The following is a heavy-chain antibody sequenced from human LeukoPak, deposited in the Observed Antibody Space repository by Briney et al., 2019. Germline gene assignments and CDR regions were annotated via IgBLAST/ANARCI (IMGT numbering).Heavy chain of an antibody. D-gene: IGHD2-15*01. Sequence: PGGSLRLSCAASGFTFSSYSMNWVRQAPGKGLEWVSYISSSSSTIYYADSVKGRFTISRDNAKNSLYLQMNSLRAEDTAVYYCARGRYCSGGSCYDALDIWGQGTMVTVSS. CDR3: ARGRYCSGGSCYDALDI. CDR2: ISSSSSTI. CDR1: GFTFSSYS. V-gene: IGHV3-48*01. J-gene: IGHJ3*02.